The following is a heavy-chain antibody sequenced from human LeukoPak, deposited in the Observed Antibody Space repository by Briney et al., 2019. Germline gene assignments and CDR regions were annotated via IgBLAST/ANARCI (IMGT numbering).Heavy chain of an antibody. CDR3: AKDLGYSYGYVDY. V-gene: IGHV3-30*02. D-gene: IGHD5-18*01. CDR1: GFTFSSFG. CDR2: IRYDGSNK. Sequence: GGSLRLSCAASGFTFSSFGMQWVRQAPGKGLEWVALIRYDGSNKYYADSVKGRFTISRDNSKNTLYLQVNSRRAEDTAMYYCAKDLGYSYGYVDYWGQGALVTVSS. J-gene: IGHJ4*02.